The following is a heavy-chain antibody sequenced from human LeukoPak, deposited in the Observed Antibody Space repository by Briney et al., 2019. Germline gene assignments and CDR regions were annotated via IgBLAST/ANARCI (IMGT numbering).Heavy chain of an antibody. Sequence: SETLSLTCTVSGDSIRSYYWNWMRRPPGKGLEWIGYIYYTGSTSYNPSLKSRATISLDTSKSQFSLRLTSVTAADTAVYYCASHGSSGHDPLTWGQGTLVTVSS. CDR3: ASHGSSGHDPLT. J-gene: IGHJ4*01. V-gene: IGHV4-59*08. D-gene: IGHD5-12*01. CDR2: IYYTGST. CDR1: GDSIRSYY.